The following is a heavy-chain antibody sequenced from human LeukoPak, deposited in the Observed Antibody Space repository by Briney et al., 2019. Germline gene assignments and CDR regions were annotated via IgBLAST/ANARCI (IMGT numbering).Heavy chain of an antibody. Sequence: SETLSLTCTGSGYSISSYYWRWIRQPPGKGLEWIGYIYYSGSTNYNPSLKSRVTISVDTPKNQFSLKLSSVTAADTAVYYCARDVGSRGHPIAYWGQGSLVTVSS. CDR3: ARDVGSRGHPIAY. CDR2: IYYSGST. D-gene: IGHD6-19*01. J-gene: IGHJ4*02. CDR1: GYSISSYY. V-gene: IGHV4-59*01.